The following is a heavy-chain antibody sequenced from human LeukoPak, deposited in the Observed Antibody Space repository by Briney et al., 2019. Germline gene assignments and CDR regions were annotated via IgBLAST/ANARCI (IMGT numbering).Heavy chain of an antibody. J-gene: IGHJ6*02. Sequence: GGPLRLSCAASGFTFSSYAMHWVRQAPGKGLEWVAVISYDGSNKYYADSVKGRFTISRDNSKNTLYLQMNSLRAEDTAVYYCARSRYGMDVWGQGTTVTVSS. CDR1: GFTFSSYA. V-gene: IGHV3-30-3*01. CDR2: ISYDGSNK. CDR3: ARSRYGMDV.